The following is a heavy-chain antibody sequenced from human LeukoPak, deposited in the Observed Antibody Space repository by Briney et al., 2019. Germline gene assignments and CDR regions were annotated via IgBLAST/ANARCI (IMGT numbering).Heavy chain of an antibody. D-gene: IGHD6-19*01. J-gene: IGHJ4*02. Sequence: PGGSLRLSCAAPGXIFDNYAIHWVRQAPGKGLEWVSLISGDGGSTFYADSVRGRFTIFRDNTRKSLSLQMSSLRSEDTALYYCARESETSGWYDYWGQGTLVTVSS. CDR1: GXIFDNYA. V-gene: IGHV3-43*02. CDR2: ISGDGGST. CDR3: ARESETSGWYDY.